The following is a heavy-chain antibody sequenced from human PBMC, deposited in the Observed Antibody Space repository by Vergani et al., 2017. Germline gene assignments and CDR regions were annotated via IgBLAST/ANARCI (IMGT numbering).Heavy chain of an antibody. Sequence: EVELVQSGPEMRKPGESLKISCKGSEYSFGNYWIGWVRQMPGKGLEWMGIIYPADSDTRYSPSFQGQVTISADKSISTAFLQWDSLKASDTALYYCARRGTQREYFTLWGRGTLVTVSS. V-gene: IGHV5-51*03. CDR2: IYPADSDT. J-gene: IGHJ2*01. D-gene: IGHD5-18*01. CDR1: EYSFGNYW. CDR3: ARRGTQREYFTL.